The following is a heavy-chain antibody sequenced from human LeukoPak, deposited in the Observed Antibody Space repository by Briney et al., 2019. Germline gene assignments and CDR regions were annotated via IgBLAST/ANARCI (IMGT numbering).Heavy chain of an antibody. Sequence: GGFLRLSCAASGFTFDDYAMHWVRQARGKGLEWVSGISWNSGSIGYADSVKGRFTISRDNAKNSLYLQMNSLRVEDMAVYYCAKTSPGYTYGLLDYWGQGTLVTVSS. CDR3: AKTSPGYTYGLLDY. CDR2: ISWNSGSI. V-gene: IGHV3-9*03. CDR1: GFTFDDYA. D-gene: IGHD5-18*01. J-gene: IGHJ4*02.